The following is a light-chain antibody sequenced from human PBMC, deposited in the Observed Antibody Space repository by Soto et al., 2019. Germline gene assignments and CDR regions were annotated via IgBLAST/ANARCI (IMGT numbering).Light chain of an antibody. CDR2: DAS. V-gene: IGKV3-11*01. Sequence: EIVLTQSPATLSLSPGERATLSCRASQSVSTYLAWYQQKPGQAPRLLIYDASKRATGIPVRFSGSGSGTDFTLTITNLEPEDFGLYYCQQRSNWPPTWTFGQGTKVDIK. J-gene: IGKJ1*01. CDR3: QQRSNWPPTWT. CDR1: QSVSTY.